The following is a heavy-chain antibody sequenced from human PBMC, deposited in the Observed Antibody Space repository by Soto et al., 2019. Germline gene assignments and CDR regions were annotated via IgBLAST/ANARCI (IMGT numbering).Heavy chain of an antibody. CDR1: GYTFTSYD. CDR3: AREDITIFGVVISGYFDY. Sequence: QVQLVQSGAEVKKPGASVKVSCKASGYTFTSYDINWVRQATGQGLEWMGWMNPNSGNTGYAQKFQGRVTMTRNTSISTAYMELSSLRSEDTAVYYCAREDITIFGVVISGYFDYWGQGTLVTVSS. D-gene: IGHD3-3*01. J-gene: IGHJ4*02. CDR2: MNPNSGNT. V-gene: IGHV1-8*01.